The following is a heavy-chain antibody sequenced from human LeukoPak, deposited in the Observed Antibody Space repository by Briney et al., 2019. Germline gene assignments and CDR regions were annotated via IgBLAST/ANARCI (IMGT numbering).Heavy chain of an antibody. CDR2: IYSGGST. V-gene: IGHV3-53*01. D-gene: IGHD3-10*01. Sequence: TGGSLRLSCAASGFTVSSNYMSWVRQAPGKGLEWVSVIYSGGSTYYADSVKGRFTISRDNSKNTLYLQMNSLRAEDTAVYYCAKDRNGSGSYSYYFDYWGQGTLVTVSS. CDR3: AKDRNGSGSYSYYFDY. J-gene: IGHJ4*02. CDR1: GFTVSSNY.